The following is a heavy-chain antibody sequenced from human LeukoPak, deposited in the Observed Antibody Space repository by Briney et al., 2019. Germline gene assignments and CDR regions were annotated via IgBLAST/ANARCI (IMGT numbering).Heavy chain of an antibody. CDR1: GGSISNYS. D-gene: IGHD2-2*01. CDR3: ARDIRWSTTSWYYYYMDV. J-gene: IGHJ6*03. V-gene: IGHV4-59*12. CDR2: IYYSGST. Sequence: SETLSLTCTVSGGSISNYSWNWIRQPPGKGLEWIGTIYYSGSTYCTPSLKSRVTISLDTSKNQFSLKLTSVTAADTAVYYCARDIRWSTTSWYYYYMDVWGKGTTVTVSS.